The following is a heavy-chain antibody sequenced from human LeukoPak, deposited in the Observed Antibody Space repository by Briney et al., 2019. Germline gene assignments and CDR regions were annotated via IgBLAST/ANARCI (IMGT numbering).Heavy chain of an antibody. V-gene: IGHV1-69*04. Sequence: SVKVSCKASGGTFSSYAISWVRQAPGQGLEWMGRIIPILGIANYAQKFQGRVTITADKSTSTAYMELSSLRSEDTAVYYCARDTANPPLGWFDPWGQGTPVIVSS. D-gene: IGHD5-18*01. CDR1: GGTFSSYA. J-gene: IGHJ5*02. CDR3: ARDTANPPLGWFDP. CDR2: IIPILGIA.